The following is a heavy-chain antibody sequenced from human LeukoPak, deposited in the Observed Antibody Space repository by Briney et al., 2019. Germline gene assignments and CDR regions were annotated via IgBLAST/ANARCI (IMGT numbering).Heavy chain of an antibody. CDR2: ISSSGPNI. J-gene: IGHJ4*02. CDR3: ARDAVMGATPFYFDS. Sequence: GGSLRLSCTASGFIFTSYGMDWVRQAPGKGLEWVSYISSSGPNIFYADSVKGRFTISRDQAKDSVFLQMNSLRAEDTALYFCARDAVMGATPFYFDSWGQGALVTVSS. CDR1: GFIFTSYG. V-gene: IGHV3-21*04. D-gene: IGHD2-15*01.